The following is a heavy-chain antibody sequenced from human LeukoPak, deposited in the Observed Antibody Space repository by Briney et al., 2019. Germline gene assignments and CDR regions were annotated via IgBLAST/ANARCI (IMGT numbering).Heavy chain of an antibody. CDR3: ARIGYYDSSGYYYDHFDY. D-gene: IGHD3-22*01. Sequence: ESGPALVKPTQTLTLTCTFSAFSLSTSGMCVSWIRQPPGKALEWLARIDWDDDKYYSTSLKTRLTISKDTSKNQVVFTMTNMDPVDTATYYCARIGYYDSSGYYYDHFDYWGQGTLVTVSS. J-gene: IGHJ4*02. CDR2: IDWDDDK. V-gene: IGHV2-70*11. CDR1: AFSLSTSGMC.